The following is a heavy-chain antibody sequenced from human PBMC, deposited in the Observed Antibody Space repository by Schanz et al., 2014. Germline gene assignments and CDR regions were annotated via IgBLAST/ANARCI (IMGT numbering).Heavy chain of an antibody. J-gene: IGHJ2*01. CDR3: ARDTTWRLDL. V-gene: IGHV4-61*02. CDR1: GGSIRSGTYY. CDR2: VFPNGIT. Sequence: QVQLQESGPGLVKPSQTLSLTCTVSGGSIRSGTYYWSWIRQPAGKALEWVGRVFPNGITNYNPSRKRRSTISLGTSKIQFSLTLTSRAAADTAGYYCARDTTWRLDLWGRGTLVTVSS. D-gene: IGHD1-1*01.